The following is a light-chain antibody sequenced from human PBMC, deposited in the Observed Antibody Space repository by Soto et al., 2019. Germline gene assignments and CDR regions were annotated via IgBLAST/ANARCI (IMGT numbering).Light chain of an antibody. Sequence: QAVVTQGPSLTVSPGGTVTLTCGSSTGGVTSGHHPYWFQQKPGQAPRTLIYDISVKHSWTPARFSGSLLGGKAALTLSGAQPEDEADYYCLLNYSGARVFGGGTKLTVL. CDR2: DIS. CDR3: LLNYSGARV. J-gene: IGLJ3*02. CDR1: TGGVTSGHH. V-gene: IGLV7-46*01.